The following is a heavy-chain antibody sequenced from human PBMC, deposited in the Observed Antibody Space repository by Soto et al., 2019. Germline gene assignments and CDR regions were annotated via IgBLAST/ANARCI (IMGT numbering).Heavy chain of an antibody. CDR1: GFTFSSYS. D-gene: IGHD5-12*01. CDR3: ARADSGYAHGYYYYGMDV. J-gene: IGHJ6*02. Sequence: EVQLVESGGGLVQPGGSLRLSCAASGFTFSSYSMNWVRQAPGKGLEWVSYISSSSSTIYYADSVKGRFTISRDNAKNSLYLPMNRLRAEDTAVYYCARADSGYAHGYYYYGMDVWGQGTTVTVSS. V-gene: IGHV3-48*01. CDR2: ISSSSSTI.